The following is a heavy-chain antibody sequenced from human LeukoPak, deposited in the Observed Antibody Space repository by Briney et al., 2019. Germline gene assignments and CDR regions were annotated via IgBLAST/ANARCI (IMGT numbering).Heavy chain of an antibody. Sequence: PGGSLRLSCAASGFTFTSHWIHWVRQAPGKGLLWVSYITYDGSSTIYADSVKGRFTISRDNAKNTVHLQMNSLRVEDTAIYYCVRASDGWSIDYWGQGTLVTVSS. V-gene: IGHV3-74*01. J-gene: IGHJ4*02. CDR1: GFTFTSHW. CDR2: ITYDGSST. D-gene: IGHD5-24*01. CDR3: VRASDGWSIDY.